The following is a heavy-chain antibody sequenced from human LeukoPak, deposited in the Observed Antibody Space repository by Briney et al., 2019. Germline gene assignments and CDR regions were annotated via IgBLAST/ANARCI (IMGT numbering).Heavy chain of an antibody. D-gene: IGHD3-16*01. CDR3: AASSGVTLGRF. CDR1: GGSISSGTHY. J-gene: IGHJ4*02. V-gene: IGHV4-31*03. Sequence: SETLSLTRTVSGGSISSGTHYYNWIRQHPGKGLEWIGYIYYTGITSYNPSLKSRVTMSVDTSMNQVSLKVTSLTAADTAVYYCAASSGVTLGRFWGQGALVTVSS. CDR2: IYYTGIT.